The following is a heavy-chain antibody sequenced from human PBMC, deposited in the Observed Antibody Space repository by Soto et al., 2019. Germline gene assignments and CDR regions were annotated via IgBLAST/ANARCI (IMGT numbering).Heavy chain of an antibody. CDR3: ARAGGGNSAYWHFDL. D-gene: IGHD2-21*02. Sequence: QVQLVESGGGVVQPGRSLRLSCAASGFTFRYYAMHWVRQAPGKGLEWVAAISYDGSNKYYADSVKGRFTISRENSKNTLDLQMNSLRDEDTAVYYCARAGGGNSAYWHFDLWGRDTLVTVSS. CDR1: GFTFRYYA. CDR2: ISYDGSNK. J-gene: IGHJ2*01. V-gene: IGHV3-30-3*01.